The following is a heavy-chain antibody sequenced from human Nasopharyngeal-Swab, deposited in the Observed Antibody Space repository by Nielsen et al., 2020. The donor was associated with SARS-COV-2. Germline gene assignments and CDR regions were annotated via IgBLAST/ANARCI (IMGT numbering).Heavy chain of an antibody. V-gene: IGHV5-51*01. CDR1: GYSFIDYW. J-gene: IGHJ4*02. CDR3: ARPLAAASYYFDY. CDR2: IYPGDSDT. Sequence: GESLKISCKVSGYSFIDYWIGWVRQMPGRGLEWMGIIYPGDSDTRYNPSFQGQVTISADNSISTAYLQWGSLKASDSAMYYGARPLAAASYYFDYWGQGTLVTVSS. D-gene: IGHD6-25*01.